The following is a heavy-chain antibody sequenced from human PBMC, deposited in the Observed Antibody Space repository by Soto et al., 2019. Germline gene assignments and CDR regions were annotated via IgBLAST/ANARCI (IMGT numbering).Heavy chain of an antibody. V-gene: IGHV3-33*01. CDR3: ARGSEGNAFDI. J-gene: IGHJ3*02. CDR2: IWYDGSKK. CDR1: GFTFSSYG. Sequence: ESGGGVVQPGRSLRLSCAASGFTFSSYGMHWVRQAPGKGLEWVALIWYDGSKKYYADSVKGRFTISRDDSKNTLYLQMNSLRDEGTAVYYCARGSEGNAFDIWGQGTMVTVSS. D-gene: IGHD3-10*01.